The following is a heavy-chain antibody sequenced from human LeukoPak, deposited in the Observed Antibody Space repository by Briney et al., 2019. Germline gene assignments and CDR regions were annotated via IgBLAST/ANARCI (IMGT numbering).Heavy chain of an antibody. J-gene: IGHJ4*02. V-gene: IGHV3-49*03. Sequence: GGSLRLSCTASGFTFGVYLMSWFRQAPGKGLEWIGFISGGTTEYAASVKGRFSISRDDSTSIAYLQMNSLTTEDTAVYYCSRGSGWLSVYWGQGTLVTVSS. CDR2: ISGGTT. D-gene: IGHD6-19*01. CDR1: GFTFGVYL. CDR3: SRGSGWLSVY.